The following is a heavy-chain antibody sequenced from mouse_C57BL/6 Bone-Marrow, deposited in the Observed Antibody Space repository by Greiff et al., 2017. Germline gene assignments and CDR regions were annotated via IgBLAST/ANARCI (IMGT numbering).Heavy chain of an antibody. CDR1: GYTFTSYW. CDR3: ARRDYGGC. Sequence: QVQLQQPGAELVKPGASVKLSCKASGYTFTSYWMQWVKQRPGQGLEWIGEIDPSDSYTNYNQKFKGKATLTVDTSSSTAYMQLSSLTSEDSAVYYCARRDYGGCWGQGTTLTVSS. CDR2: IDPSDSYT. D-gene: IGHD1-2*01. V-gene: IGHV1-50*01. J-gene: IGHJ2*01.